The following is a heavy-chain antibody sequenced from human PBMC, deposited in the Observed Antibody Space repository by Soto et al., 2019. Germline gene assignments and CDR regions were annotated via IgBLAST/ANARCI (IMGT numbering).Heavy chain of an antibody. CDR1: GGSISSYY. CDR2: IYYSGST. Sequence: SETLSLTLTVSGGSISSYYWSWIRQPPGKGLEWMGYIYYSGSTNYNPSLKSRVTISVGTSKNQFSLKLSSVTAADTAVYYCARDWAEYSSPGWFDPWGQGTLVTVSS. CDR3: ARDWAEYSSPGWFDP. V-gene: IGHV4-59*01. J-gene: IGHJ5*02. D-gene: IGHD6-6*01.